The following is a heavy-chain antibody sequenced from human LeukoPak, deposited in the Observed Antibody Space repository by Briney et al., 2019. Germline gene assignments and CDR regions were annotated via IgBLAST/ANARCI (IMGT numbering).Heavy chain of an antibody. J-gene: IGHJ4*02. CDR2: MYTSGST. Sequence: PSETLSLTCTVSGGLISSGSYYWSWIRQPAGKGLEWIGRMYTSGSTNYNPSLKSRVTISVETSKNQFSLKLSSVTAADTAVYYCARVTGYMIEDYFDYWGQGTLVTVSS. CDR3: ARVTGYMIEDYFDY. V-gene: IGHV4-61*02. CDR1: GGLISSGSYY. D-gene: IGHD3-22*01.